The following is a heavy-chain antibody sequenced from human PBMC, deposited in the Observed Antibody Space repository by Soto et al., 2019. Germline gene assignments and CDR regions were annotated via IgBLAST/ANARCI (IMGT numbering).Heavy chain of an antibody. Sequence: PGGSLRLSCAASGFTFSDYYMSWIRQAPGKGLEWVSYISSSGSTIYYADSVKGRFTISRDNAKNSLYLQMNSLRAEDTAVYYCARVGGSYGDYYVSHSKPVDYWGQGTLVTVSS. D-gene: IGHD4-17*01. V-gene: IGHV3-11*01. J-gene: IGHJ4*02. CDR1: GFTFSDYY. CDR3: ARVGGSYGDYYVSHSKPVDY. CDR2: ISSSGSTI.